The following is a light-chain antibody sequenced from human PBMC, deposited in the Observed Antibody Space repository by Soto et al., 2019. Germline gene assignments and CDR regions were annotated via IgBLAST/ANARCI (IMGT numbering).Light chain of an antibody. CDR3: SSYISSSTLVV. Sequence: QSALTQPASVSGSPGQSITISCTGSSSDVGGYNYVSWYQHHPGKAPKLMIYDVSNRPSGVSNRFSGSKSGNTASLTISGLQAEDEAEYYCSSYISSSTLVVFGGGTQLTVL. CDR2: DVS. V-gene: IGLV2-14*03. J-gene: IGLJ2*01. CDR1: SSDVGGYNY.